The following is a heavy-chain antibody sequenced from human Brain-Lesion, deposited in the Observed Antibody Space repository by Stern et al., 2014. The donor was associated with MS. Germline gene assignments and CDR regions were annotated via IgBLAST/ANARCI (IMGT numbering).Heavy chain of an antibody. CDR3: ARAADSGGEFVTEGYGYFDL. J-gene: IGHJ2*01. CDR2: IGTYGDP. CDR1: GFPFSSHA. Sequence: EVQLEESGGGLVQPGGSLSLSCAASGFPFSSHAMHWVRQPPGNGLEWVSAIGTYGDPFYQAPVQGRFTISREKAKNSLYLQMNRLRGGDTAVYYCARAADSGGEFVTEGYGYFDLWGRGTLGTVSS. V-gene: IGHV3-13*05. D-gene: IGHD6-19*01.